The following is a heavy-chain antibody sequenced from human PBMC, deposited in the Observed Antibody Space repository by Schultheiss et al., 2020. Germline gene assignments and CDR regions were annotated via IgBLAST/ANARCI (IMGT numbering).Heavy chain of an antibody. V-gene: IGHV4-61*01. CDR2: IYYSGST. J-gene: IGHJ4*02. CDR3: ARGVCTGGVCYLDY. D-gene: IGHD2-8*02. Sequence: SETLSLTCTVSGGSVSSGSYYWSWIRQPPGKGLEWIGYIYYSGSTNYNPSLKSRVTISVDTSKNQFSLKLSSVTAADTAVYYCARGVCTGGVCYLDYWGQGTLVTVSS. CDR1: GGSVSSGSYY.